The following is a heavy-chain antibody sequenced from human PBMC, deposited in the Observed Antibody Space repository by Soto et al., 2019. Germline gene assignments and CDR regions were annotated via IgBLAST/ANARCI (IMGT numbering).Heavy chain of an antibody. CDR3: ARLNRLRNDAFDI. CDR1: GGSISSDYYS. D-gene: IGHD3-16*01. Sequence: QVQLQESGSGLVKPSETPSLTCAVSGGSISSDYYSWSWIRQPPGKDLEWIGYIYHGGSTYYNPSLRSRVTLSADTSKNHFSLRLTSVTAADTAVYSCARLNRLRNDAFDIWGQGTLVAVSS. CDR2: IYHGGST. J-gene: IGHJ3*02. V-gene: IGHV4-30-2*01.